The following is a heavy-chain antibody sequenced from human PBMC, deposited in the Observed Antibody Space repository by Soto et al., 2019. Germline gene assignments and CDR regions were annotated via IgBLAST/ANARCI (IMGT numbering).Heavy chain of an antibody. V-gene: IGHV3-9*01. CDR2: ISWNSGTI. CDR1: GFSFDDYA. J-gene: IGHJ6*02. D-gene: IGHD2-8*02. CDR3: AKSTGGTANGMGV. Sequence: EVQVVESGGGLVQPGRSLRLSCAASGFSFDDYAMHWVRHAPGKGLGWVSGISWNSGTIGYADSVKGRFTISRDNDKNSLYLQMNSLRAEDTALYYCAKSTGGTANGMGVWGQGTTVTVSS.